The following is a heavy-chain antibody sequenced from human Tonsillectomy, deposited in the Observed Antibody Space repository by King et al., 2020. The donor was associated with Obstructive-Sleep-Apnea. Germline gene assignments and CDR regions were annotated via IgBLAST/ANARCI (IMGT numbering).Heavy chain of an antibody. V-gene: IGHV4-34*01. D-gene: IGHD6-13*01. Sequence: VQLQQWGAGLLKPSETLSLTCAVYGGSFSGYYWSWIRQPPGKGLEWIGEINHSGSTNYNPSLKSRVTISVDTSKNQFSLKLSSVTAADTAVYYCAKTREGAIVAAGLDYWGQGTLVTVSS. CDR3: AKTREGAIVAAGLDY. CDR1: GGSFSGYY. CDR2: INHSGST. J-gene: IGHJ4*02.